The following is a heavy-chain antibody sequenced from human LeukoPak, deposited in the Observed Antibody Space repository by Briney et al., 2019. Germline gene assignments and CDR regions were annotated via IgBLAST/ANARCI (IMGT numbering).Heavy chain of an antibody. CDR1: GFTFRNFD. J-gene: IGHJ6*03. CDR3: AREHCDGGNCYGWRYLDV. V-gene: IGHV3-13*01. D-gene: IGHD2-15*01. CDR2: IGVGSET. Sequence: GGSLRLSCAASGFTFRNFDMYWVRQGPGRGLEWVSTIGVGSETHYPDSVRGRFTISRENARNSLYLQMNSLRAGDTAVYYCAREHCDGGNCYGWRYLDVCGKGTTVTVSS.